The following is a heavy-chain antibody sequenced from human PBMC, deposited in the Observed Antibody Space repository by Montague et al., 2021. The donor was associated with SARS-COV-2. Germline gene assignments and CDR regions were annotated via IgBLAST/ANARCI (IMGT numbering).Heavy chain of an antibody. CDR2: IYYSGST. J-gene: IGHJ6*02. CDR1: GGSISSSSYY. CDR3: ARDKAEFIVLVTAVPLAYGMDV. V-gene: IGHV4-39*07. D-gene: IGHD2-2*01. Sequence: SETLSLTCTVSGGSISSSSYYWGWIRQPPGKGLEWIGSIYYSGSTYYNPSLKSRVTISVDTSKNQFSLKLSSVTAADTAVYYCARDKAEFIVLVTAVPLAYGMDVWGQGTTVTVSS.